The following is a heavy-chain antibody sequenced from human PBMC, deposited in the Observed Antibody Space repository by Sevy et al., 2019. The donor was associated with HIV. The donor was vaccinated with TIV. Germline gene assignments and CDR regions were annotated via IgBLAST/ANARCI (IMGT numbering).Heavy chain of an antibody. D-gene: IGHD6-13*01. CDR3: AREYSSSWYDY. J-gene: IGHJ4*02. CDR2: IYHSGST. Sequence: WVRQAPGKGLEWIGEIYHSGSTNYNPSLKSRVTISVDKSKNQFSLKLSSVTAADTAVYYCAREYSSSWYDYWGQGTLVTVSS. V-gene: IGHV4-4*02.